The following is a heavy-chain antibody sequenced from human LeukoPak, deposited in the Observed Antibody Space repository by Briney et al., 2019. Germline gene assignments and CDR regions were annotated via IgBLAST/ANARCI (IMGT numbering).Heavy chain of an antibody. D-gene: IGHD2-15*01. Sequence: SETLSLTCTVSGGSISSSSYYWGWIRQPPGKGLEWIGSIYYSGSTYYNPSLKSRVTISIDTSKNQFSLKLTSMTAADTAVYYCARGGSRIANWFDPWGQGILVTVSS. CDR1: GGSISSSSYY. V-gene: IGHV4-39*07. CDR3: ARGGSRIANWFDP. CDR2: IYYSGST. J-gene: IGHJ5*02.